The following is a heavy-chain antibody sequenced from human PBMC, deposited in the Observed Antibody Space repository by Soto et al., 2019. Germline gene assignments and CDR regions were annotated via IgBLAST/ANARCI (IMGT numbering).Heavy chain of an antibody. CDR2: VYDVDGT. D-gene: IGHD1-26*01. CDR1: GLTVSGKKY. Sequence: DVQLVESGGGLIQPGGSLRLSCAASGLTVSGKKYIAWVRQAPGKGLEWVSGVYDVDGTYYADSVKGRFTISRDTSKTIVFLEMNDLRPDVTAVYYCASWLLREHAYDVWGLGTTVTVSS. CDR3: ASWLLREHAYDV. J-gene: IGHJ3*01. V-gene: IGHV3-53*01.